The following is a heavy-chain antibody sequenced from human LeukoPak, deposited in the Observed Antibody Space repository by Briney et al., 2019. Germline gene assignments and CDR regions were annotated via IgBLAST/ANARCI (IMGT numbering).Heavy chain of an antibody. CDR3: AKGGSEYQLLSASDY. J-gene: IGHJ4*02. CDR1: GFTFDDYA. D-gene: IGHD2-2*01. Sequence: PGGSLRLSCAASGFTFDDYAMHWVRQAPGKGLEWVSGISWNSGSIGYADSVKGRFTISRDNAKNSLYLQMNSLRAEDTALYYCAKGGSEYQLLSASDYWGQGTLVTVSS. CDR2: ISWNSGSI. V-gene: IGHV3-9*01.